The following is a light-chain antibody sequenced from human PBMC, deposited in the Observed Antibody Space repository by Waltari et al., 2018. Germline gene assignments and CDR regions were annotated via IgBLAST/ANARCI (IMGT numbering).Light chain of an antibody. J-gene: IGLJ1*01. Sequence: KYACWYQQKPGPSPGMVIYQDSKGPSGIPERFSGSNSGNTATLTISGTQAMDEADYYCQAWDSNTGVFGTGTKVTVL. V-gene: IGLV3-1*01. CDR1: KY. CDR2: QDS. CDR3: QAWDSNTGV.